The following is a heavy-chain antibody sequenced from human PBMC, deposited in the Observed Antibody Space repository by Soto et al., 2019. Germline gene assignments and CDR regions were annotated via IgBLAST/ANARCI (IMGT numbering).Heavy chain of an antibody. Sequence: ASVKVSCKASGYSFTRFAIHWVRLAPGQGLEWMGWINAGAGGTKYSQSFQGRVTITRDTSATTAYMDLYSLTSEDTAMYFCARERGNSGTYDYWGQGTLVTVS. J-gene: IGHJ4*02. CDR1: GYSFTRFA. D-gene: IGHD1-1*01. V-gene: IGHV1-3*01. CDR2: INAGAGGT. CDR3: ARERGNSGTYDY.